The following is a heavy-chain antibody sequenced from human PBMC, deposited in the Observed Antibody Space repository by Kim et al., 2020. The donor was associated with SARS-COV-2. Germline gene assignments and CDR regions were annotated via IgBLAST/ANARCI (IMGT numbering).Heavy chain of an antibody. CDR3: ASTGSGPSGRVRWLQIPASFDY. V-gene: IGHV1-69*13. Sequence: SVKVSCKASGGTFSSYAISWVRQAPGQGLEWMGGIIPIFGTANYAQKFQGRVTITADESTSTAYMELSSLRSEDTAVYYCASTGSGPSGRVRWLQIPASFDYWGQGTLVTVSS. CDR1: GGTFSSYA. CDR2: IIPIFGTA. J-gene: IGHJ4*02. D-gene: IGHD5-12*01.